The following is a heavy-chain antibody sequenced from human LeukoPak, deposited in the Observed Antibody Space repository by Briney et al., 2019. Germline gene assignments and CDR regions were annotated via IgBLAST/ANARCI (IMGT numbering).Heavy chain of an antibody. Sequence: SETLSLTCTVSGGSISSDTYYWGWIRQPPGRGLEWIGSIYYSGNTYYNPSLKSRVTISVDTSKNQFSLKLSSVTAADTAVYYCARVIYDYAREAYYYYYMDVWGKGTTVTISS. CDR2: IYYSGNT. J-gene: IGHJ6*03. CDR1: GGSISSDTYY. CDR3: ARVIYDYAREAYYYYYMDV. D-gene: IGHD3-16*01. V-gene: IGHV4-39*07.